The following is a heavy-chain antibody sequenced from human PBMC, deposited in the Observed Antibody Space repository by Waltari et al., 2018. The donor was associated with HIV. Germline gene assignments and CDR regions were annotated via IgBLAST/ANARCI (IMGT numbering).Heavy chain of an antibody. CDR3: ARALTNFGGF. CDR1: GFTFSSFS. Sequence: EVQLVESGGGLVKPGGSLRLSCAGSGFTFSSFSMNWVRQASGKGLEWVASIRSGSSFIDYADSVKGRFTISRDNAKNSLYLQMKSLRVEDTALYYCARALTNFGGFWGQGTLVTVSS. V-gene: IGHV3-21*01. J-gene: IGHJ4*02. D-gene: IGHD4-17*01. CDR2: IRSGSSFI.